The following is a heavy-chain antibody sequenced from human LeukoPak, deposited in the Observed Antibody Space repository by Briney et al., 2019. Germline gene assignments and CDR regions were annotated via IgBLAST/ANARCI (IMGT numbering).Heavy chain of an antibody. CDR1: GGTFSSYA. CDR2: IIPIFGTA. J-gene: IGHJ4*02. V-gene: IGHV1-69*13. D-gene: IGHD6-6*01. CDR3: ARGFEAGRRNSSSLSDY. Sequence: GASVKVSCKASGGTFSSYAISWVRQAPGQGLEWMGGIIPIFGTANYAQKFQGRVTITADESTSTAYMELSSLRSEDTAVYYCARGFEAGRRNSSSLSDYWGQGTLVTVSS.